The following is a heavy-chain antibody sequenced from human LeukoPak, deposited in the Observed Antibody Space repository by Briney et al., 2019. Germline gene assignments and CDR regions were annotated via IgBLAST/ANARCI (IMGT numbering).Heavy chain of an antibody. J-gene: IGHJ3*02. CDR1: GYSLSSGYY. Sequence: PSETLSLTCAVSGYSLSSGYYWGWTRQPPGKGLEWIGSIYHSGSTYYNPSLKSRVTISVDTSKNQFSLKLSSVTAADTAVYYCARTRYDAFDIWGQGTMVTVSS. CDR2: IYHSGST. CDR3: ARTRYDAFDI. D-gene: IGHD3-16*02. V-gene: IGHV4-38-2*01.